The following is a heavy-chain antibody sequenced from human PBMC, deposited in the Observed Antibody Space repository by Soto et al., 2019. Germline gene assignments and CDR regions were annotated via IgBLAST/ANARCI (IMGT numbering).Heavy chain of an antibody. J-gene: IGHJ4*02. Sequence: PGGSLRLSCVGSGFTFSSYGMHWVRQAPGKGLECVAVISDTGSSHYYAASVEGRFTISRENSKNTLSMHMDRLRVEDTAVYYCAKDRGGDCNENSCYFGADYWGQGTPGTYPQ. CDR3: AKDRGGDCNENSCYFGADY. CDR2: ISDTGSSH. V-gene: IGHV3-30*18. D-gene: IGHD2-2*01. CDR1: GFTFSSYG.